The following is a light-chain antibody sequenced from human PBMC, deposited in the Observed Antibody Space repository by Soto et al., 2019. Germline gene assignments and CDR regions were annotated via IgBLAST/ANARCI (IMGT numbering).Light chain of an antibody. Sequence: EIVLTQSPGTLSLSPGERATLSCRASQSVSGHLAWYQQKPGQAPRLLIYGASSRATGIPDRFSGSGSGTDFTLTITRLEPEDFAVYYCQQYGSSLLTFGQGTKVEIK. CDR1: QSVSGH. J-gene: IGKJ1*01. CDR3: QQYGSSLLT. V-gene: IGKV3-20*01. CDR2: GAS.